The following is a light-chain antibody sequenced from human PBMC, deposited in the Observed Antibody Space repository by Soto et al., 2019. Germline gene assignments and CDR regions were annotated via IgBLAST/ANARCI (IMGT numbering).Light chain of an antibody. CDR1: SSDVGGYNY. J-gene: IGLJ2*01. CDR2: KVS. V-gene: IGLV2-14*01. Sequence: QSALTQPASVSGSPGQSITISCTGTSSDVGGYNYVSWYQQHPDKAPKLMIYKVSNRPSGVSNRFSGSKSGNTASLTISGLQAEDEADYYCSSYTSSSTLLVFGGGTKVTVL. CDR3: SSYTSSSTLLV.